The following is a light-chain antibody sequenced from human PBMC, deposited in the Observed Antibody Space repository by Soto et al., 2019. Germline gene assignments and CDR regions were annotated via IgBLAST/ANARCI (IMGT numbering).Light chain of an antibody. CDR2: EVS. J-gene: IGLJ2*01. CDR3: CSYTTIKTVV. Sequence: QSVLTQPASVSGSPGQSITISCTGTNSDIGGYNYVSWYQHHPGKAPKLIIYEVSNRPSGVSNRFSGSKFGNTASLTVSGLQAEDEADYSCCSYTTIKTVVFGGGTKLTVL. V-gene: IGLV2-14*01. CDR1: NSDIGGYNY.